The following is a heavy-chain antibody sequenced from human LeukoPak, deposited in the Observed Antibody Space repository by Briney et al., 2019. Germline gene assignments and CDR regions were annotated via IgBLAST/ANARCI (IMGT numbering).Heavy chain of an antibody. CDR3: ARERAHCSSTSCPRNYFDY. J-gene: IGHJ4*02. CDR2: IYYSGST. V-gene: IGHV4-31*03. D-gene: IGHD2-2*01. Sequence: PSETLSLTCTVSGGSISSGGYYWSWIRQHPGKGLEWIGYIYYSGSTYYNLSLKSRVTISVDTSKNQFSLKLSSVTAADTAVYYCARERAHCSSTSCPRNYFDYWGQGTLVTVSS. CDR1: GGSISSGGYY.